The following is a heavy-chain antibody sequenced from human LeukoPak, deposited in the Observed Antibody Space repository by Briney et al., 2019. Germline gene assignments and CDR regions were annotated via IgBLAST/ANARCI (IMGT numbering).Heavy chain of an antibody. V-gene: IGHV3-53*01. CDR1: GFTVSSNY. CDR2: IYSGGST. CDR3: ASSYYDFWSGYYYYGMDV. Sequence: GRSLRLSCAASGFTVSSNYMSWVRQAPGKGLEWVSVIYSGGSTYYADSVKGRFTISRDNSKNTLYLQMNSLRAEDTAVYYCASSYYDFWSGYYYYGMDVWGQGTTVTVSS. J-gene: IGHJ6*02. D-gene: IGHD3-3*01.